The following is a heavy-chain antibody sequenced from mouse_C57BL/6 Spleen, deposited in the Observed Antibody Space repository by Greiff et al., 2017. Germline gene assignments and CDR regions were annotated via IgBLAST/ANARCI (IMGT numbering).Heavy chain of an antibody. V-gene: IGHV1-50*01. J-gene: IGHJ1*03. CDR3: ARSGITTVVAPDV. CDR1: GYTFTSYW. D-gene: IGHD1-1*01. CDR2: IDPSDSYT. Sequence: QVQLQQPGAELVKPGASVKLSCKASGYTFTSYWMQWVKQRPGQGLEWIGEIDPSDSYTNYNQKFKGKATLTVDTSSSTAYMQLSSLTSEDSAVYYCARSGITTVVAPDVWGTGTTVTVSS.